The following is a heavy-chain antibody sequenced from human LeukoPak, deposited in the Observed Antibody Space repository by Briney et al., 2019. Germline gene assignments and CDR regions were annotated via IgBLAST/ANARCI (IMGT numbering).Heavy chain of an antibody. CDR2: ISAYNGNT. D-gene: IGHD5/OR15-5a*01. Sequence: ASVKVSCKASGYTFTSYGISWVRQAPGQGLEWMGWISAYNGNTNYAQKLQGRVTMTTDTSTSTAYMELRSLRSDDTAVYYCARVLNVDIVSTRKILNKGVQLYYFDYWGQGTLVTVSS. CDR1: GYTFTSYG. J-gene: IGHJ4*02. CDR3: ARVLNVDIVSTRKILNKGVQLYYFDY. V-gene: IGHV1-18*01.